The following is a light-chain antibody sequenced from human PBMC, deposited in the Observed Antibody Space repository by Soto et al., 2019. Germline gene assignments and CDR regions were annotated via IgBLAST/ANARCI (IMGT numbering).Light chain of an antibody. J-gene: IGKJ4*01. Sequence: EILMTQAPAAQCLSPVGRAPHSCRGSQSISSNLAWYRQKPGQAPRLLMFRTSSRATGFPARFSGSGSGTEFNLTISSLQSEDFGVYYCQQYNNWPRATVGGGNKVDIK. V-gene: IGKV3-15*01. CDR1: QSISSN. CDR3: QQYNNWPRAT. CDR2: RTS.